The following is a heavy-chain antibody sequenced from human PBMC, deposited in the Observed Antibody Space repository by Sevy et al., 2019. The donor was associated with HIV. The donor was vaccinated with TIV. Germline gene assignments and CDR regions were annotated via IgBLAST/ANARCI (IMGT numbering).Heavy chain of an antibody. Sequence: GGSLRLSCAASGFTFNKFAMSWVHQAPGKGLEWVSAISRKSLGTYYADPVKGRFSISRDDSKNMLYLQMSSLRGDDTAVYYCAKEGNNSPDKFDSWGQGTLVTVSS. CDR2: ISRKSLGT. J-gene: IGHJ4*02. V-gene: IGHV3-23*01. D-gene: IGHD1-1*01. CDR3: AKEGNNSPDKFDS. CDR1: GFTFNKFA.